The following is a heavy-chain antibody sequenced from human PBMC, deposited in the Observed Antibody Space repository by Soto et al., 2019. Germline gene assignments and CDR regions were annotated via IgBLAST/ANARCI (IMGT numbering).Heavy chain of an antibody. D-gene: IGHD6-13*01. CDR3: ARGGVTGYSSSWIFDY. V-gene: IGHV6-1*01. CDR2: TYYRSKWYN. Sequence: QTLSLTCAISGDSVSSNSAAWNWIRQSPSRGLEWLGRTYYRSKWYNDYAVSVKSRITVNPDTSKNQFSLQLNSATPEDTAVYYCARGGVTGYSSSWIFDYWGQGTLVTVSS. CDR1: GDSVSSNSAA. J-gene: IGHJ4*02.